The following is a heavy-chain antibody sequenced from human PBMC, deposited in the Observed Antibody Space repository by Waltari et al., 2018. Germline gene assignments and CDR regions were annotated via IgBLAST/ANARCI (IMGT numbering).Heavy chain of an antibody. CDR2: FDPEDGET. CDR1: GYTLTELP. CDR3: ATDMVVEIFGDAFDI. V-gene: IGHV1-24*01. J-gene: IGHJ3*02. D-gene: IGHD2-21*01. Sequence: QVQLVQSGAEVKKPGASVKVSCKVPGYTLTELPMPWIRQAPGKGLDWMGGFDPEDGETIYAQKFQGRVTMTEDTSTDTAYMELSSLRSEDTAVYYCATDMVVEIFGDAFDIWGQGTMVTVSS.